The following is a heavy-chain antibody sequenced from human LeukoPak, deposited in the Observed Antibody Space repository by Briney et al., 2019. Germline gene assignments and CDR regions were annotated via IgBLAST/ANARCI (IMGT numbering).Heavy chain of an antibody. D-gene: IGHD3-22*01. CDR3: ARMFRAHYYDSSGVFDY. CDR2: IYTSGST. J-gene: IGHJ4*02. V-gene: IGHV4-61*02. CDR1: GGSISSGSYY. Sequence: SQTLSLTCAVSGGSISSGSYYWRWIRQPAGKGLEWIGRIYTSGSTNYNPSLKSRVTISIDTSKNQFSLKLSSVTAADTAVYYCARMFRAHYYDSSGVFDYWGQGTLVTVSS.